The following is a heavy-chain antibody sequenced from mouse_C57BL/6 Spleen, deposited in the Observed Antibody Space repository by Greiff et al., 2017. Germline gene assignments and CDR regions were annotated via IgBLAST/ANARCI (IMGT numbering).Heavy chain of an antibody. V-gene: IGHV1-82*01. D-gene: IGHD2-4*01. CDR3: ARHYDYDGYYAMAY. Sequence: QVQLQQSGPELVKPGASVKISCKASGYAFSSSWMNWVKQRPGKGLEWIGRIYPGDGDTNYNGKFKGKATLTADKSSSTAYMQLSSLTSEDSAVYFCARHYDYDGYYAMAYWGQGTSVTVSS. CDR2: IYPGDGDT. CDR1: GYAFSSSW. J-gene: IGHJ4*01.